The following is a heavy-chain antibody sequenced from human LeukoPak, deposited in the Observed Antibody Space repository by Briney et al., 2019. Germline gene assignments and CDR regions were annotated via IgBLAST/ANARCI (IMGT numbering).Heavy chain of an antibody. D-gene: IGHD1-26*01. Sequence: AGGSLRLSCAASGFTFTNYAMSWVRQAPGKGLEWVSGIAYSDERKYYADSVKGRFTISRDNSKNTLSLQMNSLRAEDTAVYYCAKDVRVGGGGMDVWGQGTPVTVSS. CDR2: IAYSDERK. CDR3: AKDVRVGGGGMDV. V-gene: IGHV3-23*01. CDR1: GFTFTNYA. J-gene: IGHJ6*02.